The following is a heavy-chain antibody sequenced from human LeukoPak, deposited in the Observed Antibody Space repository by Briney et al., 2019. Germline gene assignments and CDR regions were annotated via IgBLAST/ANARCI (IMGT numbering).Heavy chain of an antibody. CDR2: ISGRSNNT. D-gene: IGHD3-9*01. V-gene: IGHV3-23*01. Sequence: HSGGSLRLSCAASGFIFSNYAMYWVRQAPGKGLEWVSVISGRSNNTYYADSVKGRFTISRDSSKNTLYLQMNSLRADDTAVYYCAKWGDYDVLTGYYVSDFWGQGTLVTVSS. J-gene: IGHJ4*02. CDR1: GFIFSNYA. CDR3: AKWGDYDVLTGYYVSDF.